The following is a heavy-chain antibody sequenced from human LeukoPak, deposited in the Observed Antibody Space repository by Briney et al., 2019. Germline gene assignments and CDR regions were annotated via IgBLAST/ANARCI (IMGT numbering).Heavy chain of an antibody. D-gene: IGHD3-16*01. Sequence: GGSLRLSCAASGLTFSSHWMHWVRQAPGKGLEWVSAISGSGGSTYYADSVKGRFTISRDNSKNTLYLQMNSLRAEDTAVYYCAKFGGTTHYFDYWGQGTLVTVSS. V-gene: IGHV3-23*01. CDR1: GLTFSSHW. CDR2: ISGSGGST. J-gene: IGHJ4*02. CDR3: AKFGGTTHYFDY.